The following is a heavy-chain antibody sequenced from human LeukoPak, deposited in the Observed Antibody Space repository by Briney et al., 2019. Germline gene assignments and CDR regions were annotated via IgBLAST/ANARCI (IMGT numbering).Heavy chain of an antibody. CDR3: ARTAGGAPDDAFDI. Sequence: GGSLRLSCAASGFIFSSDDMHWVRQAPGKGLEWVSAISGSGGSTYYADSVKGRFTISRDNSKNTLYLQMNSLRAEDTAVYYCARTAGGAPDDAFDIWGQGTMVTVSS. CDR2: ISGSGGST. J-gene: IGHJ3*02. CDR1: GFIFSSDD. V-gene: IGHV3-23*01. D-gene: IGHD3-16*01.